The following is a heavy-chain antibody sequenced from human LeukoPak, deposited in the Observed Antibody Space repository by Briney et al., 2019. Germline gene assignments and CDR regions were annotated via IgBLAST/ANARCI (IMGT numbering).Heavy chain of an antibody. CDR3: ARDEGPGHWFDP. Sequence: PSQTLSLTCTVSGGSISSGSYYWSWIRQPAGKGLERIGRIYTSGSTNYNPSLKSRVTISVDTSKNQFSLKLSSVTAADTAVYYCARDEGPGHWFDPWGQGTLVTVSS. CDR2: IYTSGST. V-gene: IGHV4-61*02. J-gene: IGHJ5*02. CDR1: GGSISSGSYY.